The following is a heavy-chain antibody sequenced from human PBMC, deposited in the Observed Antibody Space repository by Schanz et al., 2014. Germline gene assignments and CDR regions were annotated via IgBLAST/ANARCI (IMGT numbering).Heavy chain of an antibody. D-gene: IGHD5-12*01. V-gene: IGHV3-30*18. Sequence: GQLVESGGGVVQPGRSLRLSCAASGITLSGYGLHWVRQAPGKGLEWVGFISFDGRNTGYAHSVKGRFTISRDNSKNTVNLQMNSLRAEDTAVYYCAKEKEEVASDGSFFDYWGQGTPVTVSS. CDR2: ISFDGRNT. CDR1: GITLSGYG. CDR3: AKEKEEVASDGSFFDY. J-gene: IGHJ4*02.